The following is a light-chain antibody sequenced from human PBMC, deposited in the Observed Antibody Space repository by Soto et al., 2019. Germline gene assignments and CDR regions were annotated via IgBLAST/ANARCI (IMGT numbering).Light chain of an antibody. J-gene: IGLJ2*01. CDR2: DVT. CDR1: SSDVGAYDF. Sequence: QSALTQPASVSGSPGQSITISCTGTSSDVGAYDFVSWYQHYPGKAPKLVTFDVTHRPPGISDRFSGSKSASTASLTISGLQAEDEAFYYCSSYTTRSTLVFGGGTKLTVL. V-gene: IGLV2-14*01. CDR3: SSYTTRSTLV.